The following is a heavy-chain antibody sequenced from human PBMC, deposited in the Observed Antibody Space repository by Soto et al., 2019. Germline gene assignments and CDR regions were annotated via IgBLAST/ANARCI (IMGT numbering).Heavy chain of an antibody. Sequence: QVQLVESGGGVVQPGRSLRLSCAASGFTFSSYGMHWVRQAPGKGLGGVAVISYDGSNKYYADSVKGRFTISRDNSKNTLYLQLNGLRAEDTAVYYCAKDQGGAIPGYWGQGTLVTVSS. CDR2: ISYDGSNK. CDR1: GFTFSSYG. CDR3: AKDQGGAIPGY. D-gene: IGHD3-10*01. J-gene: IGHJ4*02. V-gene: IGHV3-30*18.